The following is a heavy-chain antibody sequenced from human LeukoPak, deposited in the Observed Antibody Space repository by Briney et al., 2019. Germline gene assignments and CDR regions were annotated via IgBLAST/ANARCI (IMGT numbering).Heavy chain of an antibody. CDR1: GFTVSSNY. V-gene: IGHV3-66*02. CDR3: ARDGGSGPAEYFQH. Sequence: GGSLRLSCAASGFTVSSNYMSWVRQAPGKGLEWVSVRYSGDSGGSTYYAASVKGRFTISRDNSKNTLYLQMNSLRAEDTAVYYCARDGGSGPAEYFQHWGQGTLVTVSS. J-gene: IGHJ1*01. CDR2: RYSGDSGGST. D-gene: IGHD2-15*01.